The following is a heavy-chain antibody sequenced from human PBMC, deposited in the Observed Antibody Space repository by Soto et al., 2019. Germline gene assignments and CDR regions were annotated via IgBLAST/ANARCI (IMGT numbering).Heavy chain of an antibody. CDR1: GDSVSSNSVA. Sequence: QVQLQQSGPGLVKPSQTLSLTCAISGDSVSSNSVAWNWIRQSPSRGLEWLGRTYYRSRWYNDYAVSVQSRVTINSDTPKNQFSLQLNSVTPEDTAVYYCARSTVPADALDIWGQGTRVTVSS. CDR3: ARSTVPADALDI. CDR2: TYYRSRWYN. D-gene: IGHD1-1*01. J-gene: IGHJ3*02. V-gene: IGHV6-1*01.